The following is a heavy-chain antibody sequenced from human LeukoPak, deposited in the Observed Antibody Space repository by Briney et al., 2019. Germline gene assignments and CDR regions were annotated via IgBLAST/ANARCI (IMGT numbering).Heavy chain of an antibody. Sequence: ASVKASCKASGYTFTSYDINWVRQATGQGLEWMGWMNPNSGNTGYAQKFQGRVTMTRNTSISTAYMELSSLRSEDTAVYYCARGDIVVVPAASHNWFDPWGQGTLVTVSS. D-gene: IGHD2-2*01. V-gene: IGHV1-8*01. CDR2: MNPNSGNT. CDR1: GYTFTSYD. J-gene: IGHJ5*02. CDR3: ARGDIVVVPAASHNWFDP.